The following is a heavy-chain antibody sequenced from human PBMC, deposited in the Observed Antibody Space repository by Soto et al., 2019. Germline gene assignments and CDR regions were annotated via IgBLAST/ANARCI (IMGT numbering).Heavy chain of an antibody. Sequence: PSETLSLTCTVSGGSISSGGYYWSWIRQHPRKGLEWIGYIYYCGSTYYNPSLKSRVTISVDTSKNQFSLKLSSVTAADTAVYYCARVPRYSGNSRFDYWGQGTLVTVSS. V-gene: IGHV4-31*03. CDR3: ARVPRYSGNSRFDY. J-gene: IGHJ4*02. CDR1: GGSISSGGYY. D-gene: IGHD4-4*01. CDR2: IYYCGST.